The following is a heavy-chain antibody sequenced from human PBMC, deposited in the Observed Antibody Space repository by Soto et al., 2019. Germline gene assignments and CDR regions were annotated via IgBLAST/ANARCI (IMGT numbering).Heavy chain of an antibody. D-gene: IGHD1-26*01. CDR1: GFNFNTYF. J-gene: IGHJ4*02. CDR2: IFPNGRDK. V-gene: IGHV3-30*13. Sequence: QVQLVQSGGGVVQPGRSLRLSCAASGFNFNTYFMHWVRQAPGKGLEWVAMIFPNGRDKEYADSVKGRFTISTDNSNNRMYLQMDSLRPKDTAVYYCARDDEHGSNWDLAYWGQGALVTVSS. CDR3: ARDDEHGSNWDLAY.